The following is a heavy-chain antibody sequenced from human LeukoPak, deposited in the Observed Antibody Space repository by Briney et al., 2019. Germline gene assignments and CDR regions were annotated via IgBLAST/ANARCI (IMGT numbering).Heavy chain of an antibody. CDR1: GFTFSNHA. Sequence: GGSLRLSCAASGFTFSNHAMNWVRQAPGKGLEWVSIISGSGTVTYYADSVKGRFTISRDNSQNTLYLQMNSLRAEDTAVYYCAKAMEIGYHSYYYGMDVWGQGTTVTVSS. D-gene: IGHD5-18*01. CDR2: ISGSGTVT. CDR3: AKAMEIGYHSYYYGMDV. V-gene: IGHV3-23*01. J-gene: IGHJ6*02.